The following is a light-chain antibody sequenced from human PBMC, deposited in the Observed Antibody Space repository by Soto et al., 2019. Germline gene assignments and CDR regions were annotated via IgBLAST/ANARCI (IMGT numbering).Light chain of an antibody. CDR2: EVS. CDR3: SSYTSSSTLV. V-gene: IGLV2-14*01. Sequence: QSALTQPASVSGSPGQSITISCTGTSSDVGGYNYVSWYQQHPGKAPKVVIYEVSNRPSWISNRFSGSKSGNTASLTISGLQAEDEADYYCSSYTSSSTLVFGGGTKLTGL. J-gene: IGLJ2*01. CDR1: SSDVGGYNY.